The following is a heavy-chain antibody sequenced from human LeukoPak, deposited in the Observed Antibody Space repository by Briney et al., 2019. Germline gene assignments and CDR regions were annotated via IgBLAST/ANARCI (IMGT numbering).Heavy chain of an antibody. Sequence: GGALRLSCAASGFTFSSYGMHCVRQAPGKGLEWVAVISYDGSNKYYADSVKGRFTISRDNSKNTLYLQMNSLRAEHTAVYYCAKNAAAADPNYYYYGMDVWGQGTTVTVSS. J-gene: IGHJ6*02. D-gene: IGHD6-13*01. CDR3: AKNAAAADPNYYYYGMDV. CDR2: ISYDGSNK. V-gene: IGHV3-30*18. CDR1: GFTFSSYG.